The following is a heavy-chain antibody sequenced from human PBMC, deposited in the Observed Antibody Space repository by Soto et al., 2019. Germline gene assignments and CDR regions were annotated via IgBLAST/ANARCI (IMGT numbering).Heavy chain of an antibody. V-gene: IGHV1-24*01. CDR1: GYTLTGLS. CDR2: FDPEDGET. J-gene: IGHJ4*02. D-gene: IGHD3-22*01. CDR3: ATDIHPGYYDSSGFKNN. Sequence: ASVKVSWKVSGYTLTGLSRHWVRQAPGKGLEWMGGFDPEDGETIYAQKFQGRVTMTEDTSTDTAYMELSSLRSEDTAVYYCATDIHPGYYDSSGFKNNWGQGTLVTVSS.